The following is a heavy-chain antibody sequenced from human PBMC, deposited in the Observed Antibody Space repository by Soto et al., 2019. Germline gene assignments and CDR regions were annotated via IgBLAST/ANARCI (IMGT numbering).Heavy chain of an antibody. D-gene: IGHD6-19*01. CDR3: ATQYSSGGYQHDAVDI. CDR2: IYPGDSDT. J-gene: IGHJ3*02. CDR1: GYSFTSYW. Sequence: PGESLKISCKGSGYSFTSYWIGWVRQMPGKGLEWMGIIYPGDSDTRYSPSFQGQVTISADKSISTAYLQWSSLKASDTAMYYCATQYSSGGYQHDAVDIWSQGTMVSVSS. V-gene: IGHV5-51*01.